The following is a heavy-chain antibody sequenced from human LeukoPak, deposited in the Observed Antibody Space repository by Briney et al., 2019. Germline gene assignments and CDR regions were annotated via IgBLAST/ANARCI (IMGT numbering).Heavy chain of an antibody. Sequence: GGSLRLSCAASGFTFSSYWMSWVRQAPGKGLEWVANIKQDGSEKYYVDSVKGRFTISRDNSKNTLYLQMNSLRVEDTAVYYCARERPGSRVLDYWGQGNVVTVSS. V-gene: IGHV3-7*01. CDR1: GFTFSSYW. D-gene: IGHD3-10*01. CDR3: ARERPGSRVLDY. J-gene: IGHJ4*02. CDR2: IKQDGSEK.